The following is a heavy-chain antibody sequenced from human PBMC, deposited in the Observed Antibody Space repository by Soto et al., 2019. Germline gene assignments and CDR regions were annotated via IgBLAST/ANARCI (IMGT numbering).Heavy chain of an antibody. CDR1: GFTFSTDA. CDR2: ISYDGSNK. CDR3: ARERYGMDV. Sequence: QVQLVESGGGVVQPGRSLRLSCAASGFTFSTDAMHWVRQAPGKGLEWVAVISYDGSNKYNPDSVKGRFTISRDNSKNTLSLQMNSLRDEDTAVYYCARERYGMDVWGQGTTVTVSS. J-gene: IGHJ6*02. V-gene: IGHV3-30-3*01.